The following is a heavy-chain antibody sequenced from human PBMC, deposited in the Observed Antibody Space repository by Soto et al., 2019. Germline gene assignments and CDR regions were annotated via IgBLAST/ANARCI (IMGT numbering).Heavy chain of an antibody. V-gene: IGHV1-2*04. CDR3: ARGPPSFTVFGEMLYGMDV. J-gene: IGHJ6*02. D-gene: IGHD3-3*01. CDR1: GYTFTGYY. Sequence: GASVKVSCKASGYTFTGYYMHLVRQAPGQGLEWMGWINPNSGGTNYVQKFQGWVTMTRDTSISTAYMELSRLRSDDTAMYYCARGPPSFTVFGEMLYGMDVWGQGTTVTVSS. CDR2: INPNSGGT.